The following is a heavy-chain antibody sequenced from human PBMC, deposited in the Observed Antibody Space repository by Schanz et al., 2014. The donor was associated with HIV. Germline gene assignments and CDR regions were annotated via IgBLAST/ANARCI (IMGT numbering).Heavy chain of an antibody. Sequence: EVQLLESGGGLVQPGGSLRLSCAVSGFTITSYGMSWVRQAPGKGLKWVSTISAGVGTASYADSVKGRFTISRDNSKKMLFLQMNRLRAEDTAVCYCAIRTPMISFGAFDIWGRGTMVTVSS. D-gene: IGHD3-16*01. CDR2: ISAGVGTA. CDR1: GFTITSYG. V-gene: IGHV3-23*01. J-gene: IGHJ3*02. CDR3: AIRTPMISFGAFDI.